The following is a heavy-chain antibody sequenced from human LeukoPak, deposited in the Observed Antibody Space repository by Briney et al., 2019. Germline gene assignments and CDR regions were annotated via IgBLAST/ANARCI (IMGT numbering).Heavy chain of an antibody. J-gene: IGHJ3*02. Sequence: GGSLRLSCAASGFIFSRDSMNWVRQAPGKGLEWISYISHDSGIRYYADSVRGRFTISRDNSKNTLYLQMNSLRAEDTAVYYCAKDYKGSSGYYLARAFDIWGQGTMVTVSS. D-gene: IGHD3-22*01. CDR2: ISHDSGIR. CDR3: AKDYKGSSGYYLARAFDI. V-gene: IGHV3-48*01. CDR1: GFIFSRDS.